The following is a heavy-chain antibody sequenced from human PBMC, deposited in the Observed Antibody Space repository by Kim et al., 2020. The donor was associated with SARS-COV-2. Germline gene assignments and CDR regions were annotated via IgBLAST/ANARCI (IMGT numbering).Heavy chain of an antibody. CDR2: ISYDGSNK. J-gene: IGHJ4*02. Sequence: GGSLRLSCAASGFTFSSYAMHWVRQAPGKGLEWVAVISYDGSNKYYADSVKGRFTISRDNSKNTLYLQMNSLRAEDTAVYYCARDKPRLIRGYYGSGSYTEFDYWGQGTLVTVSS. D-gene: IGHD3-10*01. V-gene: IGHV3-30*04. CDR1: GFTFSSYA. CDR3: ARDKPRLIRGYYGSGSYTEFDY.